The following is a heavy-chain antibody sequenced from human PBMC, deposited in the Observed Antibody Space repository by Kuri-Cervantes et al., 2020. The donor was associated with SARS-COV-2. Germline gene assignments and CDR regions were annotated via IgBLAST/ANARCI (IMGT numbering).Heavy chain of an antibody. J-gene: IGHJ4*02. CDR2: ISGSSSTI. D-gene: IGHD6-13*01. CDR1: GFTFSSYS. V-gene: IGHV3-48*02. Sequence: GGSLRLSCAASGFTFSSYSMNWVRQAPGKGLEWVSYISGSSSTIYYAHSVESRFTISRDNAKNSLFLQMNILRDEDTAVYYCARAISTWFDYWGQGTLVTVSS. CDR3: ARAISTWFDY.